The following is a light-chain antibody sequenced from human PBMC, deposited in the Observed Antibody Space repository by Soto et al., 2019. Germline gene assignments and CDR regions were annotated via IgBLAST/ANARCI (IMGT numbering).Light chain of an antibody. CDR2: EDN. CDR1: SSNIGNNF. V-gene: IGLV1-51*02. CDR3: GTWDRSLDIVV. Sequence: QSVLTQPPSVSAAPGQEVTISCSGSSSNIGNNFVSLYQHLPGTAPKLLIYEDNKRPSGVPVRFSGSKSDTSATLGITGLQTGDEADYYCGTWDRSLDIVVFGGGTKLTVL. J-gene: IGLJ2*01.